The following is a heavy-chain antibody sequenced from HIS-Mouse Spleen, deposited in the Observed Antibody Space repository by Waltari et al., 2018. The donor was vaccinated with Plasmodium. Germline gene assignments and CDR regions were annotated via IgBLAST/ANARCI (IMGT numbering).Heavy chain of an antibody. Sequence: EVQLVESGGGLVQPGGSLRLSCAASGVPLSCYPIVLVRQATGKGLEWVSAIGTAGDTYYPGSVKGRFTISRENAKNSLYLQMNSLRAGDTAVYYCARQRSADWYFDLWGRGTLVTVSS. J-gene: IGHJ2*01. CDR3: ARQRSADWYFDL. V-gene: IGHV3-13*01. CDR2: IGTAGDT. CDR1: GVPLSCYP.